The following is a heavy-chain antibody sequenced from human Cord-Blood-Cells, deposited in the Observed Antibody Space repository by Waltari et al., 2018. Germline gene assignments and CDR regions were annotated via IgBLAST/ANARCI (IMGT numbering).Heavy chain of an antibody. Sequence: QVQLVESGGGVVQPGRSLRLSCAASGFTFSSYAMHWVRQAPGKGLEWVAVISYDGSNKYYADSVKGRFTISRDNSKNTLYLQMNSLRAEDTAVYYCAREFVAAADYWGQGTLVTVSS. CDR3: AREFVAAADY. CDR2: ISYDGSNK. CDR1: GFTFSSYA. D-gene: IGHD6-13*01. V-gene: IGHV3-30-3*01. J-gene: IGHJ4*02.